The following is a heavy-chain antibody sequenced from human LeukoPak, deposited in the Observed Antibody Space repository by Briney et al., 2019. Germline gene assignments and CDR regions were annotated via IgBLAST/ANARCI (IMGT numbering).Heavy chain of an antibody. J-gene: IGHJ4*02. V-gene: IGHV3-48*03. CDR2: ISSSGSTI. CDR3: ACNVLVVLN. D-gene: IGHD4/OR15-4a*01. Sequence: GGSLRLSCAASGFTFSSYEMNWVRQAPGKGLEWVSYISSSGSTIYYADSVKGRFTISRDNSKNTLYLQMNSLRAEDTAVYYCACNVLVVLNWGQGTLVTVSS. CDR1: GFTFSSYE.